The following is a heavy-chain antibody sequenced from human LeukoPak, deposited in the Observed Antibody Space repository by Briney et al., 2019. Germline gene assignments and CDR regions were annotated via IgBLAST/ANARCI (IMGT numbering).Heavy chain of an antibody. CDR1: GFTFDDYA. D-gene: IGHD6-19*01. CDR3: ARGGAGTLYYMDV. V-gene: IGHV3-9*01. Sequence: GGSLRLSCAASGFTFDDYAMHWVRQAPGKGLEWVSGISWNSGSIGYADSVKGRFTISRDNAKNSLYLQMNSLRAEDTAVYYCARGGAGTLYYMDVWGKGTTVTVSS. J-gene: IGHJ6*03. CDR2: ISWNSGSI.